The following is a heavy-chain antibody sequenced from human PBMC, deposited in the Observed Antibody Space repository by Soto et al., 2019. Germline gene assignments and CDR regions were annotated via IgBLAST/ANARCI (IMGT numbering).Heavy chain of an antibody. CDR3: ARDMGVAVAGRGLYEY. D-gene: IGHD6-19*01. CDR2: IKQGGSEK. Sequence: EVQLVESGGGLVQPGGSLRLSCAASGFTFSGHWMSWVRQAPGKGLEWVANIKQGGSEKYYVDSVKGRFTISRDNAKNSLHLEMNSLRVEDTAMYYCARDMGVAVAGRGLYEYWGQGTLVTVSS. J-gene: IGHJ4*02. V-gene: IGHV3-7*01. CDR1: GFTFSGHW.